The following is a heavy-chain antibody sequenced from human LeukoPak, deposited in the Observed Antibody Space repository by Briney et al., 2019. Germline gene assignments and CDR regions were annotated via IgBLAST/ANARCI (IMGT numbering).Heavy chain of an antibody. D-gene: IGHD3-10*01. V-gene: IGHV4-38-2*02. CDR3: ARGYYSIDKRFDP. J-gene: IGHJ5*02. Sequence: SETLSLTCSVSGYSISNGYYWGWIRQPPGKGLEWIGTIHHSGLAYYTPSLKSRATISVDKSKNQFSLRLTSVTAADTAVYFCARGYYSIDKRFDPWGQGTLVTVSS. CDR1: GYSISNGYY. CDR2: IHHSGLA.